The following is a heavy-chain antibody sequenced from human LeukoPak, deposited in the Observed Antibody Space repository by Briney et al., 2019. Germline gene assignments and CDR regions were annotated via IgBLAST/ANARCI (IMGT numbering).Heavy chain of an antibody. D-gene: IGHD4-17*01. Sequence: GRSLRLSCAASGFTFSSYAMHWVRQAPGKGLEWVAVISYDGSNKYYADSVKGRFTISRDNSKNTLYLQMNSLRAEDTAVYYCARVMTTTYFPYYYYGMDVWGQGITVTVSS. CDR2: ISYDGSNK. CDR3: ARVMTTTYFPYYYYGMDV. J-gene: IGHJ6*02. V-gene: IGHV3-30-3*01. CDR1: GFTFSSYA.